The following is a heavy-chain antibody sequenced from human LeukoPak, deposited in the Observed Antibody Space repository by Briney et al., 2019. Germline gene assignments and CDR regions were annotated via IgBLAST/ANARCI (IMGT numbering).Heavy chain of an antibody. CDR1: EYTLTELH. CDR3: AADRKIVGTTSAYIY. D-gene: IGHD1-26*01. J-gene: IGHJ4*02. Sequence: GASVKVSCRVPEYTLTELHMYWVRQAPGKGLEWMGGFGPDHTESIYAQKFQGRVTMTEDATTDTAYMELRNLKSDGTAVYFCAADRKIVGTTSAYIYWGQGTLVTVSS. V-gene: IGHV1-24*01. CDR2: FGPDHTES.